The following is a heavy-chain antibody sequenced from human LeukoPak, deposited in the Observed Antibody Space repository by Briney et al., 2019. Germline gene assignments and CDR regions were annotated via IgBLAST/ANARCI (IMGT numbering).Heavy chain of an antibody. J-gene: IGHJ4*02. CDR1: GFIFSYYR. Sequence: GGSLRLSCAASGFIFSYYRMNWVRQAPGKGLEWVANIKEDGSEEYYVDSLKGRFTISRDNPKNSVDLHMNNLRAEDTAVYYCARDLDWAFDYWGQGTLVTVSS. D-gene: IGHD3-9*01. V-gene: IGHV3-7*05. CDR2: IKEDGSEE. CDR3: ARDLDWAFDY.